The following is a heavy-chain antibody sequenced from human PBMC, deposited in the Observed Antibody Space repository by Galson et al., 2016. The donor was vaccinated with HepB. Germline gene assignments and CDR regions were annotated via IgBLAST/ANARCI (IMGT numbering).Heavy chain of an antibody. Sequence: SLRLSCAPSGFTFSSYGMSWVRQAPGKGLEWASTISGSGFHTYYADSVKGRFTISRDNSRSTLYLQMNSLRAEDTAVYYRAKGNVLPDNWGQGALVTVSS. CDR3: AKGNVLPDN. CDR2: ISGSGFHT. V-gene: IGHV3-23*01. D-gene: IGHD3-10*02. J-gene: IGHJ4*02. CDR1: GFTFSSYG.